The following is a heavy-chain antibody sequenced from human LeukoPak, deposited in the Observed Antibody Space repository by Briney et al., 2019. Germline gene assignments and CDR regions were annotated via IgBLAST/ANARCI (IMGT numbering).Heavy chain of an antibody. Sequence: GGSLRLSCSASGFTFSSFDMHWVRQAPGKGLEYLSAISSNGGSTHYADSVKGRFTISRDNSKNTLYLQMSSLRTEDTAVYYCVKIARDWGQGTLVTVSS. CDR2: ISSNGGST. CDR3: VKIARD. CDR1: GFTFSSFD. J-gene: IGHJ4*02. V-gene: IGHV3-64D*09.